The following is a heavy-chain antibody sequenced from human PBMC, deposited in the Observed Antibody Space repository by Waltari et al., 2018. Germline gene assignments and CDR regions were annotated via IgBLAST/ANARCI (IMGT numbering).Heavy chain of an antibody. D-gene: IGHD1-1*01. V-gene: IGHV4-34*01. J-gene: IGHJ4*02. CDR2: VNHRGNT. Sequence: QVQLHQWVAGLLKPSETLSLTCAVYSGSFSDYYWAWIRQPPGKGLEWIGEVNHRGNTNFNPSLKSRVTISVDTSKNQFSLKLSSVTAADTAVYYCARGRIRGTSPYYWGQGSLVTVSS. CDR1: SGSFSDYY. CDR3: ARGRIRGTSPYY.